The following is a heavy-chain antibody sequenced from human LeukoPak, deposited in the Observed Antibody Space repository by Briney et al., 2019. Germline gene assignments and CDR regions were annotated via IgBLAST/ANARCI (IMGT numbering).Heavy chain of an antibody. Sequence: SETLSLTSAVYGGSFSGYYWSWIRQPPGKGLEWIGGINHSGSTNYNPSLKSRVTISVDTSKNQFSLKLSSVTAADTAVYYCAIRIGAAAGIDYWGQGTLVTVSS. CDR2: INHSGST. CDR3: AIRIGAAAGIDY. D-gene: IGHD6-13*01. V-gene: IGHV4-34*01. CDR1: GGSFSGYY. J-gene: IGHJ4*02.